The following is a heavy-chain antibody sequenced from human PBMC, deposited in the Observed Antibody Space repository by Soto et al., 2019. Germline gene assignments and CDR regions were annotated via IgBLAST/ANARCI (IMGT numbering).Heavy chain of an antibody. CDR1: GFTFGDYE. CDR3: ARDQTDSGGYSDS. D-gene: IGHD3-22*01. J-gene: IGHJ4*02. CDR2: LSRSGNTI. Sequence: QVQLVESGGGLVQPGGSLRLSCAASGFTFGDYEMSWIRQAAGKGPEWVSFLSRSGNTIYYADSVKGRFSISRDNSKNTVYLQVSKLRAEDTAVYFCARDQTDSGGYSDSWGQGTLVTVSS. V-gene: IGHV3-11*04.